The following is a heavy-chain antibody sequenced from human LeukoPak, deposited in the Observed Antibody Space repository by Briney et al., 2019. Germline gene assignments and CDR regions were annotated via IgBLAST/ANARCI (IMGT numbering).Heavy chain of an antibody. CDR1: GGSISSSSYY. D-gene: IGHD2-2*01. CDR2: IYYSGST. J-gene: IGHJ5*02. Sequence: SETLSLTCTVSGGSISSSSYYWGWIRQPPGKGLEWIGSIYYSGSTYYNPSLKSRVTISVGTSKNQFSLKLSSVTAADTAVYYCARGVLAGGRVVTAGWFDPWGQGTLVTVSS. V-gene: IGHV4-39*01. CDR3: ARGVLAGGRVVTAGWFDP.